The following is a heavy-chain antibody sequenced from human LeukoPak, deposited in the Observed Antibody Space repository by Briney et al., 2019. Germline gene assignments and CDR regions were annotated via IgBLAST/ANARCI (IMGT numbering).Heavy chain of an antibody. J-gene: IGHJ4*02. V-gene: IGHV3-74*01. CDR2: INNDRTAT. CDR3: ATVSEY. Sequence: GGSLRLSCAASGFTFSYFWMHWVRQVPGKGLVWVSGINNDRTATYYADSVKGRFTISRDNAKNTVYLQMTGLRAEDTTVYYCATVSEYWGQGTLVTVSS. CDR1: GFTFSYFW.